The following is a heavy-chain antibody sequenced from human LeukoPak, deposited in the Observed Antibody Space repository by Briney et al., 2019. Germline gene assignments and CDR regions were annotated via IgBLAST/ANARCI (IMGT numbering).Heavy chain of an antibody. V-gene: IGHV4-59*12. D-gene: IGHD5-18*01. CDR2: IYYSGST. CDR3: ARGDRNLWLRYYFDY. CDR1: GGSIGSYY. Sequence: SETLSLTCTVSGGSIGSYYWSWIRQPPGKGLEWIGYIYYSGSTNYNPSLKSRVTISVDTSKNQFSLKLSSVTAADTAVYYCARGDRNLWLRYYFDYWGQGTLVTVSS. J-gene: IGHJ4*02.